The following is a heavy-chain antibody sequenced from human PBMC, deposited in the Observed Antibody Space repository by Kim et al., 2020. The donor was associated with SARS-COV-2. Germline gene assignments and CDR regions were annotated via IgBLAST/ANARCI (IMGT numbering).Heavy chain of an antibody. D-gene: IGHD2-15*01. CDR1: GFTFSSYG. V-gene: IGHV3-30*18. CDR2: ISYDGSNK. J-gene: IGHJ4*02. Sequence: GGSLRLSCAASGFTFSSYGMHWVRQAPGRGLEWVAVISYDGSNKYYADSVKGRFTISRDNSKNTLYLQMNSLRAEDTAVYYCAKDGLVVPSAWFDYWGQGTLVTVSS. CDR3: AKDGLVVPSAWFDY.